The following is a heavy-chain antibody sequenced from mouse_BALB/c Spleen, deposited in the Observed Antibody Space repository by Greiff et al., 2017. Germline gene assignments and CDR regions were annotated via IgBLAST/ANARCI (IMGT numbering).Heavy chain of an antibody. Sequence: VQLQQSGAELVKPGASVKLSCKASGYTFTSYWMHWVKQRPGQGLEWIGEINPSNGRTNYNEKFKSKATLTVDKSSSTAYMQLSSLTSEDSAVYYCARGFYYDYDEAYWGQGTLVTVSA. CDR3: ARGFYYDYDEAY. D-gene: IGHD2-4*01. CDR2: INPSNGRT. V-gene: IGHV1S81*02. CDR1: GYTFTSYW. J-gene: IGHJ3*01.